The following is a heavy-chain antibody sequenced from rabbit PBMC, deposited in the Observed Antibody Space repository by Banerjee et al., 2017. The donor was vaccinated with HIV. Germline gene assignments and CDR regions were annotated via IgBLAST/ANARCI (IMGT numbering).Heavy chain of an antibody. CDR1: GFSFSNKYV. Sequence: QEQLVESGGGLVQPEGSLTLTCTASGFSFSNKYVMCWVRQAPGKGLEWIACINTNSGNAVYATWAKGRFTISKNSSTTVTLQMTSLTAADTATYFCARESGSAGAGYALWGQGTLVTVS. J-gene: IGHJ4*01. CDR2: INTNSGNA. CDR3: ARESGSAGAGYAL. D-gene: IGHD6-1*01. V-gene: IGHV1S45*01.